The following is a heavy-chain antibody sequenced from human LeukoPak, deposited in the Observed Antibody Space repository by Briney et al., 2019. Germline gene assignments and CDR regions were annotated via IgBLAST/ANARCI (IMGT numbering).Heavy chain of an antibody. CDR3: ARVELYYGSGGDYFDY. D-gene: IGHD3-10*01. CDR1: GGSITNYY. J-gene: IGHJ4*02. Sequence: SETLSLTCTVSGGSITNYYWSWIRQPPGKGLEWIGSIYYGGSTYYNPSLKSRVTISVDTSKNQFSLRLRSVTAADTAVYYCARVELYYGSGGDYFDYWGQGALVTVSS. V-gene: IGHV4-59*05. CDR2: IYYGGST.